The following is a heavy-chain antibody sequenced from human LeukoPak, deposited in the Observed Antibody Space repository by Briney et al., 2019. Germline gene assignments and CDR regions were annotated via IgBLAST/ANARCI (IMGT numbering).Heavy chain of an antibody. CDR1: GFTVSSNY. D-gene: IGHD5-18*01. J-gene: IGHJ4*02. Sequence: GGSLRLSCAASGFTVSSNYMSWVRQAPGKGLEWVSVIYSGGSTHYADSVKGRFTISRDNSKNTLYLQMNSLRAEDTAVYYCAKGQKKWIQLCPDYWGQGTLVTVSS. CDR2: IYSGGST. V-gene: IGHV3-53*05. CDR3: AKGQKKWIQLCPDY.